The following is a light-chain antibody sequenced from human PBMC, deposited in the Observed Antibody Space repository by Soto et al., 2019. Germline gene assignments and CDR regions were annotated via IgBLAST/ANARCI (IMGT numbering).Light chain of an antibody. J-gene: IGKJ3*01. Sequence: GDRVTITCRASEAISIYLAWYQQKPGKVPNLLIYGASTLQSGVPSRFSGSGSGTDFTLNISSLQPEDVATYYCQKYNNVPFTFGPGTKVEIK. CDR2: GAS. V-gene: IGKV1-27*01. CDR3: QKYNNVPFT. CDR1: EAISIY.